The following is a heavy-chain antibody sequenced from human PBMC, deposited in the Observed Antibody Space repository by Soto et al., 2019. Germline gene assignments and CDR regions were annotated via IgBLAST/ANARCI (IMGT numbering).Heavy chain of an antibody. D-gene: IGHD1-7*01. Sequence: GGSLRLSCAASGFTFSSYAMSWVRQAPGKGLEWVSAISGSGGSTYYADSVKGRFTISRDNSKNTLYLQMNSLRAEDTAVYYCARKGHWNYVRADYYFDYWGQGTLVTVSS. V-gene: IGHV3-23*01. J-gene: IGHJ4*02. CDR2: ISGSGGST. CDR3: ARKGHWNYVRADYYFDY. CDR1: GFTFSSYA.